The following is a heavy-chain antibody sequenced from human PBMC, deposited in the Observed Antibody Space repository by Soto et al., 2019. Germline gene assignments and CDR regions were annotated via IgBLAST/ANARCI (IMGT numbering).Heavy chain of an antibody. J-gene: IGHJ4*02. V-gene: IGHV4-31*03. CDR3: ARVPLSYGDYPYFDY. Sequence: QVQLQESGPGLVKPSQTLSLTCTVSGGSISSGGYYWSWIRQHPGKGLEWIGYIYYSGSTYYNPSLKRRVTIAVDPSKNQFSLKLSSVTAADTAVYYCARVPLSYGDYPYFDYWGQGTLVTVSS. CDR2: IYYSGST. D-gene: IGHD4-17*01. CDR1: GGSISSGGYY.